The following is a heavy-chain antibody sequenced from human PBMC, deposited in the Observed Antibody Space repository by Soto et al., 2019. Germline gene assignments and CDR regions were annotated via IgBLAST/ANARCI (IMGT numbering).Heavy chain of an antibody. CDR3: AKDPDRYDYVWGTYRHIDH. D-gene: IGHD3-16*02. J-gene: IGHJ4*02. CDR1: GITFSNYA. V-gene: IGHV3-23*01. CDR2: ISASGGRP. Sequence: GGSLRLSCTASGITFSNYAMSWVRQAPTKGLEWVSSISASGGRPYYADSVKGRFTILRDNSKNTLYLQMNSLRVEDTAVYYCAKDPDRYDYVWGTYRHIDHWGQGTLVTVSS.